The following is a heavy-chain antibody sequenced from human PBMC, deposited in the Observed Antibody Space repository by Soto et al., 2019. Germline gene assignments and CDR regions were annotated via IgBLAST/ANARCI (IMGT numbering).Heavy chain of an antibody. CDR2: ISYDGSNK. CDR1: GLTFSSYA. V-gene: IGHV3-30-3*01. CDR3: ARDSGYDSFVGAFDI. Sequence: QPGGSLRLSCAASGLTFSSYAMHWVRQAPGKGLEWVAVISYDGSNKYYADSVKGRFTISRDNSKNTLYLQMNSLRAEDTAVYYCARDSGYDSFVGAFDIWGQGTMVTVSS. J-gene: IGHJ3*02. D-gene: IGHD5-12*01.